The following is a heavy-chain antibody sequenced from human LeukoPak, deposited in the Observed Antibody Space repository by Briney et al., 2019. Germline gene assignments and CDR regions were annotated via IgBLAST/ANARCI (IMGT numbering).Heavy chain of an antibody. J-gene: IGHJ4*02. V-gene: IGHV3-74*01. Sequence: GGSLRLSCAASGFAFSNYWMLWVRQGPGKGLEWLSRINPDGTTTHYADSVKGRFTISRDNAKSILYLQMNNLRVEDTVIYYCGRERWALGEYWGQGTLVPVSS. D-gene: IGHD1-26*01. CDR1: GFAFSNYW. CDR2: INPDGTTT. CDR3: GRERWALGEY.